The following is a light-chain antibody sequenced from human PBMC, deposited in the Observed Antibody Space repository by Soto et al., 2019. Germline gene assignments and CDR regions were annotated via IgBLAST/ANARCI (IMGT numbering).Light chain of an antibody. CDR3: QQYYSYPPT. Sequence: AIRMTQSPSSFSASTGDRVTITCRASQGISSYLAWYQQKPGKAPKLLIYAASTLQSGVPSRFSGNGSGTDVTPTSICLQSEEFSTYYGQQYYSYPPTFGQGTKLEIK. J-gene: IGKJ2*01. V-gene: IGKV1-8*01. CDR2: AAS. CDR1: QGISSY.